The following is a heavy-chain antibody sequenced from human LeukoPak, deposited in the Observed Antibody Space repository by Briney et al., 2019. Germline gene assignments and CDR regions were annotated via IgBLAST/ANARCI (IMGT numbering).Heavy chain of an antibody. Sequence: GGSLRLSCAASGFTFDDYAMHWVRHAPGEGLEWVSGISWNSGSIGYADSVKGRFTISRDNSKNTLYLQMNSLRAEDTAVYYCAKAPSRGSITGTTANYWGQGTLVTVSS. CDR2: ISWNSGSI. J-gene: IGHJ4*02. V-gene: IGHV3-9*01. CDR3: AKAPSRGSITGTTANY. CDR1: GFTFDDYA. D-gene: IGHD1-20*01.